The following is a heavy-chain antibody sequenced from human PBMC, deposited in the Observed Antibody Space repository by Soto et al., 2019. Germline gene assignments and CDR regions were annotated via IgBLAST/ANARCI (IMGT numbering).Heavy chain of an antibody. Sequence: QVQLVQSGAEVKKPGASVKVSCKASGYTFTSYGISWVRQAPGQGLEWMGWISAYNGNTNYAQKLQGRVTMTTDTATSTAYMELRSLRSDDTAVYYCARENFGVVTRLYGIRWFDPWGQGTLVTVSS. CDR3: ARENFGVVTRLYGIRWFDP. J-gene: IGHJ5*02. CDR1: GYTFTSYG. D-gene: IGHD3-3*01. CDR2: ISAYNGNT. V-gene: IGHV1-18*01.